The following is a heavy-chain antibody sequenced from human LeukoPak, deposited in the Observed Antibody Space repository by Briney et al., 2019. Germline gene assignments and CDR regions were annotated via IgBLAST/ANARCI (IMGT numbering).Heavy chain of an antibody. V-gene: IGHV3-21*01. CDR2: INNVGRHI. CDR1: GFTLSSSA. Sequence: GGSLRLSCAASGFTLSSSAMNWVRQAPGKGLEWVSSINNVGRHIYYAGSVKGRFTISRDNTKNSLYLQMNSLRAEDTAVYYCAKAHYSNYDDWGDWGQGTLVTVSS. J-gene: IGHJ4*02. CDR3: AKAHYSNYDDWGD. D-gene: IGHD4-11*01.